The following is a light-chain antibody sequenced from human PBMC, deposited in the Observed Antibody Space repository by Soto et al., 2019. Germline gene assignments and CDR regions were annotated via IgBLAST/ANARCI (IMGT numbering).Light chain of an antibody. J-gene: IGKJ1*01. Sequence: EIVMTQSPATLAVSPGERATLSCRASQSVSSNLAWYQQKPGQAPRLIIYGASTRATGIPARFSGSGSGTEFTLTISSLQSEDFAVYYCQQYNNWPSWTFGQGTKV. CDR1: QSVSSN. CDR3: QQYNNWPSWT. V-gene: IGKV3-15*01. CDR2: GAS.